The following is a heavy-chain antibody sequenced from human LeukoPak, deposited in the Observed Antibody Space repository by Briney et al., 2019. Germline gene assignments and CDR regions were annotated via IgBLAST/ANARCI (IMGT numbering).Heavy chain of an antibody. CDR3: ARHVRGYSYEAVEY. V-gene: IGHV4-39*01. CDR2: IYYSGST. CDR1: GGSISSSSYY. Sequence: SETLSLTCTVSGGSISSSSYYWVWIRQPPGKGLEWIGSIYYSGSTYYNPSLKSRVTISVDTSKNQFSLKLSSVTAADTAVYYCARHVRGYSYEAVEYWGQGTLVTVSS. J-gene: IGHJ4*02. D-gene: IGHD5-18*01.